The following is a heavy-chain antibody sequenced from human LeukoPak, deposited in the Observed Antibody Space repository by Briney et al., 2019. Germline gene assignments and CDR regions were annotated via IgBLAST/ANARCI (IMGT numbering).Heavy chain of an antibody. J-gene: IGHJ4*02. CDR1: GGSISSYY. CDR3: ARGPLAVAGTNFDC. V-gene: IGHV4-59*01. CDR2: IYYSGST. D-gene: IGHD6-19*01. Sequence: SETLSLTCTVSGGSISSYYWSWIRQPPGKGLEWIGYIYYSGSTNYNPSLKSRVTISVDTSKNQFSLKLSSVTAADTAVYYCARGPLAVAGTNFDCWGQGTLVTVSS.